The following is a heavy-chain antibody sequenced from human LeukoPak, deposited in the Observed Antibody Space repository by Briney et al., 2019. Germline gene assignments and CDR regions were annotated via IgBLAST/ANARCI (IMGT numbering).Heavy chain of an antibody. Sequence: ASVKVSCKTSGYSFTTSGISWVRQAPGQGLEWMAWINAYNGDTNYAQKVQGRVTLTTDTSTSTAYMELRSLRSDDTALYYCARDGSGSWFDYWGQGTLVSVSS. CDR1: GYSFTTSG. D-gene: IGHD6-13*01. CDR3: ARDGSGSWFDY. CDR2: INAYNGDT. J-gene: IGHJ4*02. V-gene: IGHV1-18*01.